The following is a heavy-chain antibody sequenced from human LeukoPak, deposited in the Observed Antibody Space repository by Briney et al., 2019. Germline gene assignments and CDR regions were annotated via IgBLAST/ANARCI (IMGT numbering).Heavy chain of an antibody. Sequence: PGRSLRLSCAASGFTFRGYGMHWVRQAPGKGLEWVAAISYDGSNKYYADSVKGRFTISRDNSKNTVYLQMNSLRAEDTAVYYCARGPSGNSYAPFWGQGSLVTVSS. CDR1: GFTFRGYG. V-gene: IGHV3-30*03. D-gene: IGHD5-18*01. J-gene: IGHJ1*01. CDR2: ISYDGSNK. CDR3: ARGPSGNSYAPF.